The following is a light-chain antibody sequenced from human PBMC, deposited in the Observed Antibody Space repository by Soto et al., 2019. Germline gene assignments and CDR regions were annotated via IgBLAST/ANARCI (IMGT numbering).Light chain of an antibody. J-gene: IGKJ1*01. CDR3: QHYNSYSEA. V-gene: IGKV3D-15*01. CDR1: QSVRTY. CDR2: DAS. Sequence: EVVFTHSPGTLSLSPGERATLSCRASQSVRTYLAWYQVKPGQAPRLLIYDASRRASGVPSRFSGSGSGTEFTLTISSLQPDDFATYYCQHYNSYSEAFGQGTKVDIK.